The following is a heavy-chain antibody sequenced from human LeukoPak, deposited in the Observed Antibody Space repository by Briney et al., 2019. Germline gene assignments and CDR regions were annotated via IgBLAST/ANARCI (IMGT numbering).Heavy chain of an antibody. CDR1: GFTFSSYA. Sequence: GGSLRLSCAASGFTFSSYAMSWVRQAPGKGLEWVSAISGSGGSTYYADSVKGRFTISRDNSKNTLYLQMNSLRAEDTAVYYCARDRVGEAAPGVLDFWGQGTLVSVSS. CDR2: ISGSGGST. J-gene: IGHJ4*02. D-gene: IGHD2-8*01. V-gene: IGHV3-23*01. CDR3: ARDRVGEAAPGVLDF.